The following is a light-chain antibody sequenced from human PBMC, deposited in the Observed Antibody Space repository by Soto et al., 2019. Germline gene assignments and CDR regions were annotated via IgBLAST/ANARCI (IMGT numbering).Light chain of an antibody. J-gene: IGLJ2*01. V-gene: IGLV1-51*01. CDR2: DTE. CDR3: GTWDSSLSVVV. CDR1: SSNIGNNY. Sequence: QSVLTQPPSVSAAPGQKVTISCSGSSSNIGNNYVSWYQQLPGTAPKLLIYDTERRPPGIPDRFSGSKSGTSATLGITGLQTGDEADYYCGTWDSSLSVVVFGGGTKLTVL.